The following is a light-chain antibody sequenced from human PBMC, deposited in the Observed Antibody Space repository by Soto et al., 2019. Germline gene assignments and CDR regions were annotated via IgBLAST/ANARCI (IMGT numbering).Light chain of an antibody. CDR1: SSNIGSNT. V-gene: IGLV1-44*01. CDR2: SNN. Sequence: QSVLTQPPSASGTPGQRGTISCSGSSSNIGSNTVNWYQQLPGTAPKILIYSNNQRPSGVPDRVSGSKSGTSASLAISGLQSEDAADYYCAAWDDSLNGTVFGGGTKLTVL. J-gene: IGLJ2*01. CDR3: AAWDDSLNGTV.